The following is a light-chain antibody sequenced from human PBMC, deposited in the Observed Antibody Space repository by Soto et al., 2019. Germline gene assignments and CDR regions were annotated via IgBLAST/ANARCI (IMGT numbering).Light chain of an antibody. Sequence: EIVMTQSPATLSVSPGERATLSCRASQSVSTNLAWYQQKPGQAPRLLIYRASTRATGIPARLSGGGSGTEFTLTISSLQSEDFAVYICQQYNNWPPRWTFGQGTKVEIK. CDR3: QQYNNWPPRWT. J-gene: IGKJ1*01. CDR2: RAS. CDR1: QSVSTN. V-gene: IGKV3-15*01.